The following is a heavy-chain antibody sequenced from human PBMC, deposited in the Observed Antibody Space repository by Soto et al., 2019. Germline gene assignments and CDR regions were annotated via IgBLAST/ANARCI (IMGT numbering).Heavy chain of an antibody. V-gene: IGHV3-30*18. CDR3: AKDRSVAAPDYFDY. D-gene: IGHD2-15*01. J-gene: IGHJ4*02. CDR1: GFTFSSYG. Sequence: LRLSCAASGFTFSSYGMHWVRQAPGKGLEWVAVISYDGSNKYYADSVKGRFTISRDNSKNTLYLQMNSLRAEDTAVYYCAKDRSVAAPDYFDYWGQGTLVTVSS. CDR2: ISYDGSNK.